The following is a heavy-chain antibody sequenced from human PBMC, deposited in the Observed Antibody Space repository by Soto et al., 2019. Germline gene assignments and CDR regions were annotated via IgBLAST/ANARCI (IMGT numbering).Heavy chain of an antibody. CDR1: GFTVSSNN. J-gene: IGHJ6*02. CDR3: ARDRIAAAGTGYYYYGMDV. Sequence: EVQLVESGGGLVQPGGSLRLSCAASGFTVSSNNMSWVRQAPGKGRGWVSVIYSVGSTYYADSVKGRFTISRHNSKNTLYLQMNSLRAEDTAVYYCARDRIAAAGTGYYYYGMDVWGQGTTVTVSS. D-gene: IGHD6-13*01. V-gene: IGHV3-53*04. CDR2: IYSVGST.